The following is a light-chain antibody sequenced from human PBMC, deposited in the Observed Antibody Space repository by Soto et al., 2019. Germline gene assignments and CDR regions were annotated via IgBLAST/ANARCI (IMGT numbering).Light chain of an antibody. Sequence: QSALTQPASVSGSPGQSIIISCTGTSSYIGHYNYVSWYQQHPGKAPKLMIHDVNNRPSGVSNRFSGSKSGNTASLTISGPQAEDEGDYYCSSYTRISTYVFGSGTRSPS. CDR2: DVN. CDR1: SSYIGHYNY. CDR3: SSYTRISTYV. J-gene: IGLJ1*01. V-gene: IGLV2-14*03.